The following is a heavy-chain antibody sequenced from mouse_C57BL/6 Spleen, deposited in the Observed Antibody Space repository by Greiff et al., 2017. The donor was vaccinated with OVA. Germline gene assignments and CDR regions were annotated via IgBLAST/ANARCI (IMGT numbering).Heavy chain of an antibody. J-gene: IGHJ2*01. CDR1: GYSFTGYY. Sequence: EVKLMESGPELVKPGASVKISCKASGYSFTGYYMNWVKQSPEKSLEWIGEINPSTGGTTYNQKFKAKATLTVDKSSSTAYMQLKSLTSEDSAVYYCARGGAAQARRDYFDYWGQGTTLTVSS. CDR2: INPSTGGT. D-gene: IGHD3-2*02. V-gene: IGHV1-42*01. CDR3: ARGGAAQARRDYFDY.